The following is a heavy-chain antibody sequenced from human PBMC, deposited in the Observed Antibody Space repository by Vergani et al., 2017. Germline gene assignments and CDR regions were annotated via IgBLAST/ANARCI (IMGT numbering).Heavy chain of an antibody. CDR1: DSSIMTNPY. V-gene: IGHV4-59*01. CDR3: ARWFGP. J-gene: IGHJ5*02. CDR2: IYYSGST. Sequence: QVQLQESGPGLVKPSETLTLTCDVSDSSIMTNPYWGWFRQSPGKGLEWIGYIYYSGSTNYNPSLKSRVTISVDTSKNQFSLKLSSVTAADTAVYYCARWFGPWGQGTLVTVSS.